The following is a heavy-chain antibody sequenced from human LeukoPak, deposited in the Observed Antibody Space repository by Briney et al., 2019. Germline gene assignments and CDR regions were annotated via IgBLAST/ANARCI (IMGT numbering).Heavy chain of an antibody. D-gene: IGHD4-17*01. CDR2: IYPGDSDT. CDR3: ARRGTYGDYANYYMDV. V-gene: IGHV5-51*01. CDR1: GYSFTSYW. Sequence: GESLKISCKGSGYSFTSYWIGWVRQMPGKGLEWMGIIYPGDSDTRYSPSFQGQVSISADKSISTAYLQWSSLRASDTAMYYCARRGTYGDYANYYMDVWGKGTTVTVSS. J-gene: IGHJ6*03.